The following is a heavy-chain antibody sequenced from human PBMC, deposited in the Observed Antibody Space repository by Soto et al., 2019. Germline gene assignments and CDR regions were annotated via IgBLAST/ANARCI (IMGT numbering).Heavy chain of an antibody. CDR3: ARERGSGSYYNVGH. V-gene: IGHV3-11*05. J-gene: IGHJ5*02. CDR2: ISSSSSYT. D-gene: IGHD3-10*01. Sequence: QVQLVESGGGLVKPGGSLRLSCAASGFTFSDYYMSWIRQAPGKGLEWVSYISSSSSYTNYADSVKGRFTISRDNAKNSLYLQMNSLRAEDTVVYYCARERGSGSYYNVGHWGQGTLVTVSS. CDR1: GFTFSDYY.